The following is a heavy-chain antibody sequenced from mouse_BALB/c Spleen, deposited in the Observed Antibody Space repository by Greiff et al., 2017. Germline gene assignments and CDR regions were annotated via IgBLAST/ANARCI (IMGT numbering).Heavy chain of an antibody. Sequence: DVHLVESGGGLVQPGGSRKLSCAASGFTFSSFGMHWVRQAPEKGLEWVAYISSGSSTIYYADTVKGRFTISRDNPKNTLFLQMTSLRSEDTAMYYCAHLTTVVAGGPMDYWGQGTSVTVSS. CDR2: ISSGSSTI. D-gene: IGHD1-1*01. CDR1: GFTFSSFG. V-gene: IGHV5-17*02. CDR3: AHLTTVVAGGPMDY. J-gene: IGHJ4*01.